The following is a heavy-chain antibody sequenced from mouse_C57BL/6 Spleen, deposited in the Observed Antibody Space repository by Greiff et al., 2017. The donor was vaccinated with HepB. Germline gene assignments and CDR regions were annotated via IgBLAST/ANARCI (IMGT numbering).Heavy chain of an antibody. CDR3: ARKGYSNYGAWFAY. CDR2: ILPGSGST. D-gene: IGHD2-5*01. CDR1: GYTFTGYW. J-gene: IGHJ3*01. Sequence: QVQLQQSGAELMKPGASVKLSCKATGYTFTGYWIEWVKQRPGHGLEWIGEILPGSGSTNYNEKFKGKATFTADTSSNTAYMQLSSLTTEDSVIYYCARKGYSNYGAWFAYWGQGTLVTVSA. V-gene: IGHV1-9*01.